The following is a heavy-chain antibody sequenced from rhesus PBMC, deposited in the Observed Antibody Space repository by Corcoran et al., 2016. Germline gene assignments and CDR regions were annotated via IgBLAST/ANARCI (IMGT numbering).Heavy chain of an antibody. J-gene: IGHJ4*01. Sequence: QLQLQESGPGLVKPSETLSVTCAVSGGSISSSYWSWIRQAPGKGLEWFGYIYGSGSSTNYNHSLKSRVTRSVDTSKNQFSLKLSSVTAADTAVYYCARPWGRAAAGSDYWGQGVLVTVSS. CDR1: GGSISSSY. V-gene: IGHV4-169*01. CDR3: ARPWGRAAAGSDY. D-gene: IGHD6-31*01. CDR2: IYGSGSST.